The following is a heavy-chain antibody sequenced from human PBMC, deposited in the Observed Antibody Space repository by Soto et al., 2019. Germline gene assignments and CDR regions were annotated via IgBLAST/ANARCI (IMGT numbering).Heavy chain of an antibody. D-gene: IGHD6-19*01. Sequence: GGSLRLSCAASGFTFSSYAMHWVRQAPGKGLEWVAVISYDGSNKYYADSVKGRFTISRDNSKNTLYLQMNSLRAEDTAVYYCARDLTVAVAAPTGLDYWGQGTLVTVSS. J-gene: IGHJ4*02. CDR1: GFTFSSYA. V-gene: IGHV3-30-3*01. CDR3: ARDLTVAVAAPTGLDY. CDR2: ISYDGSNK.